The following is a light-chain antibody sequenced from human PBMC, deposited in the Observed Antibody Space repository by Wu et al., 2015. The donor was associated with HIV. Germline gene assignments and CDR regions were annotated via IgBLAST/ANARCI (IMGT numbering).Light chain of an antibody. CDR1: QDNSSY. Sequence: IQLTQSPSSLSASIGDKVTITCRASQDNSSYLAWYQQKPGEAPKLLIYTATTLQSGVSSRFSGSGSGTDFALTISNLQPEDFATYYCQHLNKFPITFGGGTKLEIK. CDR2: TAT. V-gene: IGKV1-9*01. CDR3: QHLNKFPIT. J-gene: IGKJ4*01.